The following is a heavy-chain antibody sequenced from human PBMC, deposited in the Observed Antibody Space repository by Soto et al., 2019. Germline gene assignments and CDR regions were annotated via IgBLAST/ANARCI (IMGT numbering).Heavy chain of an antibody. CDR1: GGTFSSYA. D-gene: IGHD2-15*01. J-gene: IGHJ4*02. CDR3: ASLDCSGGSCLDY. V-gene: IGHV1-69*01. CDR2: IIPIFGTA. Sequence: QVQLVQSGAEVKKPGSSVKVSCKASGGTFSSYAISWVRQAPGQGLEWMGGIIPIFGTANYAQKFQGRVTITEDESTSTAYMELSSRRDEDTAVYYGASLDCSGGSCLDYWGQGTLVTVSS.